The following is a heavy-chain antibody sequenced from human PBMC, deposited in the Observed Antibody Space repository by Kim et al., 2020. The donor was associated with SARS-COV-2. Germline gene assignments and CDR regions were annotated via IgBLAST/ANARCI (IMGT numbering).Heavy chain of an antibody. D-gene: IGHD3-22*01. Sequence: GGSLRLSCAASGLSFDDYAMNWVRQAPGKGLEWLAVISYDGRNKDYADSVKGRFTISRDNPKRTLFLQMNSLRVEDTGVYYCARGNYHESLSLSEVYNGMVVWGQGTTVTVSS. V-gene: IGHV3-30-3*01. CDR2: ISYDGRNK. CDR1: GLSFDDYA. J-gene: IGHJ6*02. CDR3: ARGNYHESLSLSEVYNGMVV.